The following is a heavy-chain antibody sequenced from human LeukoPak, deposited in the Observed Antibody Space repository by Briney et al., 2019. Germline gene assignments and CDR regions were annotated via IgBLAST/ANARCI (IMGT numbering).Heavy chain of an antibody. CDR1: GFTFSSYE. D-gene: IGHD6-13*01. Sequence: GGSLRLSCAASGFTFSSYEMNWVRQAPGKGLEWVSYISSSGSTIYYADSVKGRFTISRENAKNSLYLQMNSLRAEDTAVYYCASPRHSSSRELDYWGQGTLVTVSS. CDR2: ISSSGSTI. J-gene: IGHJ4*02. V-gene: IGHV3-48*03. CDR3: ASPRHSSSRELDY.